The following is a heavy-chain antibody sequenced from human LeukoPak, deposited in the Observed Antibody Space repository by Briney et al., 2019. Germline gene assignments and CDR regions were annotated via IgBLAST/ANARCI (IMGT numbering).Heavy chain of an antibody. Sequence: GASVKVSCRASGGTFSSYAISWVRQAPGQGLEWMGGIIPTFGTANYAQKFQGRVTITTDESTSTAYMELSSLRSEDTAVYYCARPRDINNNWFDPWGQGTLVTVSS. J-gene: IGHJ5*02. V-gene: IGHV1-69*05. D-gene: IGHD5-24*01. CDR2: IIPTFGTA. CDR3: ARPRDINNNWFDP. CDR1: GGTFSSYA.